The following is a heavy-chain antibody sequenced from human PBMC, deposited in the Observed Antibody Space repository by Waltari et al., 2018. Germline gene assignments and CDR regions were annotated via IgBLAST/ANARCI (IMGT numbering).Heavy chain of an antibody. J-gene: IGHJ4*02. D-gene: IGHD2-15*01. CDR3: ARGAGAAIDY. CDR2: INHSGST. Sequence: QVQLQQWGAGLLKPSETLSLTCAVYGGSFSGYYWSWIRQPPGKGLEWIGEINHSGSTNYNPSLKSRVTISVDTSKNQFSLKLSSVTAADTAVYYCARGAGAAIDYWGQGTLVTVSS. V-gene: IGHV4-34*01. CDR1: GGSFSGYY.